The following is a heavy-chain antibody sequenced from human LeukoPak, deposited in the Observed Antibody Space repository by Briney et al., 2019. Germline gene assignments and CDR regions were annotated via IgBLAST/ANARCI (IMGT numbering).Heavy chain of an antibody. V-gene: IGHV3-48*03. Sequence: GVSLRLSCAACGFTLSSYEMNWVRQAPGKGLEGVSYISSSGSTVYYADSVKGRFTISRDNAKNSLYLQMISLRAEDTAVYYCARDTSCSGGSCPVGYWGQGTLVTVSS. CDR2: ISSSGSTV. J-gene: IGHJ4*02. CDR1: GFTLSSYE. D-gene: IGHD2-15*01. CDR3: ARDTSCSGGSCPVGY.